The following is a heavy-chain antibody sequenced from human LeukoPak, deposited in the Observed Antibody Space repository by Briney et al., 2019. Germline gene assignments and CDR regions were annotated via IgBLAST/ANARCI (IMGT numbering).Heavy chain of an antibody. D-gene: IGHD6-19*01. CDR1: GGSFSGYY. Sequence: SETLSLTCAVYGGSFSGYYWSWIRQPPGKGLEWIGEINHSGSTNYNPSLKSRVTISVDTSKNQFSLKLSSVTAADTAVHYCARGWRKSSGWYGRDYWGQGTLVTVSS. CDR3: ARGWRKSSGWYGRDY. CDR2: INHSGST. V-gene: IGHV4-34*01. J-gene: IGHJ4*02.